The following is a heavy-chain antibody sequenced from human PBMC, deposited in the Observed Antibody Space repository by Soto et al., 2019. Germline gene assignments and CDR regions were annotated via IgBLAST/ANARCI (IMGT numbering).Heavy chain of an antibody. Sequence: PSETLSLTCTVSGGSISSGDYYWSWIRQPPGKGLEWIGYIYYSGSTYYNPSLKSRVTISVDTSKNQFSLKLSSVTAADTAVYYCSIDREGLGSGKSVAFDIWGQGTMVTVSS. CDR1: GGSISSGDYY. CDR3: SIDREGLGSGKSVAFDI. D-gene: IGHD3-3*01. J-gene: IGHJ3*02. CDR2: IYYSGST. V-gene: IGHV4-30-4*01.